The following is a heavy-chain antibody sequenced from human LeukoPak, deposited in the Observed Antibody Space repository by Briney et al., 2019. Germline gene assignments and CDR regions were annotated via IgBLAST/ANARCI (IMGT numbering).Heavy chain of an antibody. D-gene: IGHD5-18*01. Sequence: GGSLRLSCTASGFTVSSNYMSWVRQAPGKGLEWVANIKQDGSEKYYVDSVKGRFTISRDNAKNSLYLQMNSLRAEDTAVYYCARGRRGYSYGASYWGQGTLVTVSS. J-gene: IGHJ4*02. V-gene: IGHV3-7*01. CDR3: ARGRRGYSYGASY. CDR2: IKQDGSEK. CDR1: GFTVSSNY.